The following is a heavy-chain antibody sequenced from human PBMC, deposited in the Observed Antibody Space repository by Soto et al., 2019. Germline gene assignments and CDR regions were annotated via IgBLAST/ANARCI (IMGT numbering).Heavy chain of an antibody. D-gene: IGHD3-3*01. V-gene: IGHV5-10-1*01. J-gene: IGHJ6*02. CDR2: IDPSDSYT. CDR1: GYSFTSYW. CDR3: WSGYYTDYYYGMDV. Sequence: PGESLKISCKASGYSFTSYWISWVRQMPGKGLEWMGRIDPSDSYTNYSPSFQGHVTTSADKSISTAYLQWSSLKASDTAMYYCWSGYYTDYYYGMDVWGQGTTVTVSS.